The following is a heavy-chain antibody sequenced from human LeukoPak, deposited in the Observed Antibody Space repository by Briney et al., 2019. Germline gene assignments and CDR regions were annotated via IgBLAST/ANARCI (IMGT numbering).Heavy chain of an antibody. CDR2: INPSGGST. J-gene: IGHJ6*03. CDR3: ARNPGCSGGSCYSDYYYYMDV. D-gene: IGHD2-15*01. CDR1: GYTFTSYY. Sequence: ASVKVSCKASGYTFTSYYMHWVRQAPGQGLERMGIINPSGGSTSYAQKFQGRVTMTRDTSTSTVYMELSSLRSEDTAVYYCARNPGCSGGSCYSDYYYYMDVWGKGTTVTISS. V-gene: IGHV1-46*01.